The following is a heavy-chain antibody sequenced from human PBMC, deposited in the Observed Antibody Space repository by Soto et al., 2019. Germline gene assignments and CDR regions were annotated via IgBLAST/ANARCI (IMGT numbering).Heavy chain of an antibody. CDR3: AADPIGYGDLSIFDY. CDR2: IVVGSGNT. D-gene: IGHD4-17*01. CDR1: GFTFTSSA. J-gene: IGHJ4*02. V-gene: IGHV1-58*01. Sequence: GASVKVSCKASGFTFTSSAVQWVRQARGQRLEWIGWIVVGSGNTNYAQKFQERVTITRDMSTSTAYMELSSLRSEDSAVYYCAADPIGYGDLSIFDYWGQGTLVTVSS.